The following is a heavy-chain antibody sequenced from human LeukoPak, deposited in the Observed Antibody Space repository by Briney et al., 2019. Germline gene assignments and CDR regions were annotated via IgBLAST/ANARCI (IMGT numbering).Heavy chain of an antibody. V-gene: IGHV3-74*01. CDR3: ARDKEYSSSWYGHYFDY. Sequence: GGSLRLSCAASGFTFSSYWMHWVRQAPGKGLVWVSRINSDGSSTSYADSVKGRFTISRDNAKNTLYLQMHSLRAEDTAVYYCARDKEYSSSWYGHYFDYWGQGTLVTVSS. CDR1: GFTFSSYW. D-gene: IGHD6-13*01. J-gene: IGHJ4*02. CDR2: INSDGSST.